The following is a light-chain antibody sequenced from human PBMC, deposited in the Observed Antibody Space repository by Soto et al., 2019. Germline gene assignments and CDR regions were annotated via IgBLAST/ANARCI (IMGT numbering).Light chain of an antibody. J-gene: IGKJ1*01. CDR1: QSISIW. CDR2: KTS. CDR3: QRYKDYSNT. V-gene: IGKV1-5*03. Sequence: DINMPQSPSTLSASVGDRVTITCRASQSISIWVAWYQQKPGKAPNLLIYKTSSLETEVTSRFSGSGSRTEINLAISSLQPDDFATNYCQRYKDYSNTFGHKTKVEVK.